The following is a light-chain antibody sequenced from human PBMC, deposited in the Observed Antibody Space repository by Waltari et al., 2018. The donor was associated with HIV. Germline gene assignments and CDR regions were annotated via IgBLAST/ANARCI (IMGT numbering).Light chain of an antibody. V-gene: IGLV2-14*01. CDR2: EVN. CDR3: ISFTTTNSPHVL. CDR1: SSDVGGYKY. Sequence: QSALTQPASVSGSPGQSITIPCTGTSSDVGGYKYVYWYQQHPGKAPKLMIYEVNNRPSGISDRFSGSKSANTASLTISGLQADDEADYYCISFTTTNSPHVLFGGGTKLTV. J-gene: IGLJ2*01.